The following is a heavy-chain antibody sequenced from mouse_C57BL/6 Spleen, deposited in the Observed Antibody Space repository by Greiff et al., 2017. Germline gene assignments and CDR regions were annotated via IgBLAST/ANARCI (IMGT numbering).Heavy chain of an antibody. D-gene: IGHD1-1*01. CDR1: GYTFTSYW. CDR2: IYPSDSET. Sequence: QVQLQQPGAELVRPGSSVKLSCKASGYTFTSYWMDWVKQRPGQGLEWIGNIYPSDSETHYNQKFKDKATLTVEKSSSTSYMQLSSLTSEDSAVYYCARGDYGSSFYAMDYWGQGTSVTVSS. CDR3: ARGDYGSSFYAMDY. J-gene: IGHJ4*01. V-gene: IGHV1-61*01.